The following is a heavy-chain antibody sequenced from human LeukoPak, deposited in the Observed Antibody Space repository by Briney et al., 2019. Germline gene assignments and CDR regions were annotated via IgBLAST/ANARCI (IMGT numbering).Heavy chain of an antibody. J-gene: IGHJ4*02. CDR3: AKAVDAGYSSSWYDGYFDY. Sequence: GGSLRLSCAATGFTLSSYGMHWVRQAPGKGLAWVAVISYDGSNKYYADSMKGLFSLSRDNSKNTLYLQMNSLRAEATAVYYCAKAVDAGYSSSWYDGYFDYWDLGTLVSVSS. CDR2: ISYDGSNK. CDR1: GFTLSSYG. D-gene: IGHD6-13*01. V-gene: IGHV3-30*18.